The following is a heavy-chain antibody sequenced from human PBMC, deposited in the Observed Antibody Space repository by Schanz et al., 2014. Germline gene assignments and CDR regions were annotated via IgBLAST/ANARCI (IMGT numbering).Heavy chain of an antibody. J-gene: IGHJ4*02. CDR3: ARGSLAGYVALLMAANDY. V-gene: IGHV1-46*01. D-gene: IGHD2-15*01. Sequence: QVQLVQSGAEVKKPGVSVKVSCKASGYTFTTYYIHCVRQAPGQGLEWMGIVNPGGGSTSVAQRFQTRVTLTRDTSAGTAYLGLTRLRFEDTAVYYCARGSLAGYVALLMAANDYWGQGTLLTVSS. CDR1: GYTFTTYY. CDR2: VNPGGGST.